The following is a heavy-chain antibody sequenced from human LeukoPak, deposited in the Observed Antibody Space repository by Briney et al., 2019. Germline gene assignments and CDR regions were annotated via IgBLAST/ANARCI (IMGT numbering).Heavy chain of an antibody. CDR1: GASISNHY. Sequence: SETLSLTCTVSGASISNHYWSWIRQPPGKGLEWIGYIYNSGGTNYNPSLKSRVTISVDTSKNQFSLKLSSVTAADTAVYYCAGWFTSSYDYWGQGTLVTVSS. J-gene: IGHJ4*02. CDR2: IYNSGGT. V-gene: IGHV4-59*11. CDR3: AGWFTSSYDY. D-gene: IGHD3-10*01.